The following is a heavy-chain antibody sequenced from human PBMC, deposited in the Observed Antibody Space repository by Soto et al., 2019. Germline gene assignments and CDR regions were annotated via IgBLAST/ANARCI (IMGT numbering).Heavy chain of an antibody. J-gene: IGHJ5*02. CDR3: AHRRRYCSSTSCYASWFDP. CDR1: GFLLSTSGVG. V-gene: IGHV2-5*02. CDR2: IYWDDDK. D-gene: IGHD2-2*01. Sequence: QITLKESGPTLVKPTQTLTLTCTFSGFLLSTSGVGVGWIRQPPGKALEWLALIYWDDDKRYSPSLKSRLTITKDTSKNQVVLTMTNMDPVDTATYYCAHRRRYCSSTSCYASWFDPWGQGTLVTVSS.